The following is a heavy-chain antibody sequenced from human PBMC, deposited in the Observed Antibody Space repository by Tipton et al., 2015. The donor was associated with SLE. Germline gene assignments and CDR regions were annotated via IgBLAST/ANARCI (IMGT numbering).Heavy chain of an antibody. CDR3: ARDAAYGDYGYYYYYYMDV. CDR1: GFTFSSYA. D-gene: IGHD4-17*01. V-gene: IGHV3-30-3*01. J-gene: IGHJ6*03. Sequence: SLRLSCAASGFTFSSYAMHWVRQAPGKGLEWVAVISYDGSNKYYADSVKGRFTISRDNSKNTPYLQMNSLRAEDTAVYYCARDAAYGDYGYYYYYYMDVWGKGTTVTVSS. CDR2: ISYDGSNK.